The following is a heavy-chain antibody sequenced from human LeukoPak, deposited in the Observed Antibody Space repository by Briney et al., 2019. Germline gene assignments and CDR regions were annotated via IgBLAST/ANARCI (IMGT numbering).Heavy chain of an antibody. J-gene: IGHJ5*02. CDR1: GGSISSYY. Sequence: PSETLSLTCTVSGGSISSYYWSWIRQPAGKGLEWIGRIYTSGSTNYNPSLKSRVTMSVDTSKNQFSLKLSSVTAADTAVYYCSRELAYCSSTSCSMLNYIWFDPWGQGTLVTVSS. CDR2: IYTSGST. D-gene: IGHD2-2*01. V-gene: IGHV4-4*07. CDR3: SRELAYCSSTSCSMLNYIWFDP.